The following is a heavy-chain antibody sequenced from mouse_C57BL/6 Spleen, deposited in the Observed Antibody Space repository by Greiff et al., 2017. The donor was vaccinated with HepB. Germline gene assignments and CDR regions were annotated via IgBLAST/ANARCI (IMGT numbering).Heavy chain of an antibody. D-gene: IGHD2-2*01. J-gene: IGHJ4*01. V-gene: IGHV5-6*01. CDR2: ISSGGSYT. Sequence: VQLKESGGDLVKPGGSLKLSCAASGFTFSSYGMSWVRQTPDKRLEWDATISSGGSYTYYPDSVKGRFTISRDNAKNTLYLQMSSLKSEDTAMYYCARHEGYYGYDEAMDYWGQGTSVTVSS. CDR3: ARHEGYYGYDEAMDY. CDR1: GFTFSSYG.